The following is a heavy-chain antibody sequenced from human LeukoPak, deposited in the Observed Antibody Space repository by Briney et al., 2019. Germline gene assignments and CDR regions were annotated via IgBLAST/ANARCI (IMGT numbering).Heavy chain of an antibody. V-gene: IGHV4-39*07. J-gene: IGHJ4*02. D-gene: IGHD3-3*01. CDR2: IYYSGST. CDR3: ALHPPSYDFWSGYYS. CDR1: GGSISSSSYY. Sequence: SETLSLTCAVCGGSISSSSYYGGWVRQPPGKGLGWIGSIYYSGSTYYNPSLKRRVTISVDTSNTQFSLKLSSVTAADTAVYYCALHPPSYDFWSGYYSWGQGTLVTVSS.